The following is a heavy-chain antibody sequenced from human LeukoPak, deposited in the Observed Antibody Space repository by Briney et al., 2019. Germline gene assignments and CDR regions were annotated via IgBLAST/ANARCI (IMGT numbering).Heavy chain of an antibody. Sequence: KSGGSLRLSCAASGFMFSNNAMTWVRQAPGKGLESISVISGSGDATNYADSVKGRFTISRDNSKSMLYVQMNSLRAEDTAVYYCAKSTSFYLDSWGQGTLVTVSS. CDR2: ISGSGDAT. J-gene: IGHJ4*02. CDR1: GFMFSNNA. V-gene: IGHV3-23*01. CDR3: AKSTSFYLDS.